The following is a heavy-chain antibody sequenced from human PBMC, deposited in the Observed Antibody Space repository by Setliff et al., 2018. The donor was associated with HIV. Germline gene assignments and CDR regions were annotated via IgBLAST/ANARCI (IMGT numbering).Heavy chain of an antibody. CDR1: GFTFSFYG. J-gene: IGHJ5*01. CDR2: TWADGIKK. V-gene: IGHV3-33*01. D-gene: IGHD2-2*01. CDR3: ARDNDYSSHYSWFDF. Sequence: SLRLSCSTSGFTFSFYGIHWVRQAPGKGLEWVAVTWADGIKKFYAESVKGRFTVSRDTSENTVYLQMNSLRAEDSAVYYCARDNDYSSHYSWFDFWGQGTLVTVSS.